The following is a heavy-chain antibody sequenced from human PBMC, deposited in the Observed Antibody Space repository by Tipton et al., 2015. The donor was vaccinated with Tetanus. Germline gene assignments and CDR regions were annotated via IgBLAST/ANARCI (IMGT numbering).Heavy chain of an antibody. V-gene: IGHV4-59*08. CDR3: ARHGGRLAYYYYGMDV. D-gene: IGHD3-16*01. J-gene: IGHJ6*02. Sequence: TLSLTCNVSGGSVSSYYWTWIRQPPGKGLEWIGYIYYNGKTKYNPSLKSRVSITIDTPKNQFSLTVNSVTAADTAVYYCARHGGRLAYYYYGMDVWGQGTTVTVSS. CDR1: GGSVSSYY. CDR2: IYYNGKT.